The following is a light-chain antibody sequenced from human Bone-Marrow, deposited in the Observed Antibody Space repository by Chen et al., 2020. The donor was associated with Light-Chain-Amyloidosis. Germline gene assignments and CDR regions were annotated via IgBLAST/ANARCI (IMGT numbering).Light chain of an antibody. Sequence: QSALTQPASVSVSPGQSITISCTGTSSDVGGDNHVSWYQQHPDKAPILMIYEVTNRPSWVPDRFSSSNADNTSYLTISGLHNEEEADEICSSYTSTSTLVFGGETRVTVL. J-gene: IGLJ1*01. CDR2: EVT. CDR3: SSYTSTSTLV. CDR1: SSDVGGDNH. V-gene: IGLV2-14*01.